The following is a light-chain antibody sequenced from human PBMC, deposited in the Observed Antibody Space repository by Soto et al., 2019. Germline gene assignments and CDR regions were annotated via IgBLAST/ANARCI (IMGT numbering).Light chain of an antibody. CDR2: GAS. J-gene: IGKJ5*01. Sequence: EILLTQSPGTLSLSPGERATLSCRASQSLSGNYLAWYQQKPGQAPRLLIYGASNRATGIPERFSGSGSGTDFTLTISRLEPEDFAVYYCQQYGSSPPAFGQGTRLEI. V-gene: IGKV3-20*01. CDR1: QSLSGNY. CDR3: QQYGSSPPA.